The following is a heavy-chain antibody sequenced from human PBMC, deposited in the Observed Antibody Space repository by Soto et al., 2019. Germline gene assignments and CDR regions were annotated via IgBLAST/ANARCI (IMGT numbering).Heavy chain of an antibody. CDR1: GGTSSSYA. CDR3: ARVLDCSGGSCGMDV. Sequence: SVKVSCKASGGTSSSYAISWVRQAPGQGLEWMGGIIPIFGTANYAQKFQGRVTITADESTSTAYMELSSLRSEDTAVYYCARVLDCSGGSCGMDVWGQGTTVTVSS. CDR2: IIPIFGTA. D-gene: IGHD2-15*01. J-gene: IGHJ6*02. V-gene: IGHV1-69*13.